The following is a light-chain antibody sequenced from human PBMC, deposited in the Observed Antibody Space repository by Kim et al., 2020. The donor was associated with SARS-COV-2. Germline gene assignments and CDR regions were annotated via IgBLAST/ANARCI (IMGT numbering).Light chain of an antibody. J-gene: IGKJ4*01. CDR2: GAS. CDR1: QDISIS. V-gene: IGKV1-33*01. CDR3: QQHHNLLS. Sequence: SASVGDRVTITCQASQDISISLNWYQHKPGKAPKLLIYGASFLETGVPSRFSGSGSGTDFTFTISSLQTEDIATYYCQQHHNLLSFGGGTKVDIK.